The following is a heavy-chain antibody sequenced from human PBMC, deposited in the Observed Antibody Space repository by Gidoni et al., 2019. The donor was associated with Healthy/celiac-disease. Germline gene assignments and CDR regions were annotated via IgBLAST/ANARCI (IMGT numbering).Heavy chain of an antibody. CDR3: TRPSPLAAAGTGDYYYGMDV. CDR1: GCTSGDYA. CDR2: IRSKAYGGTT. V-gene: IGHV3-49*05. Sequence: EVQLVESGGGLVKSGRSLRLSCTASGCTSGDYAMSWFRQAPGKGLEWVGFIRSKAYGGTTEYAASVKGRFTISRDDSKSIAYLQMNSLKTEDTAVYYCTRPSPLAAAGTGDYYYGMDVWGQGTTVTVSS. D-gene: IGHD6-13*01. J-gene: IGHJ6*02.